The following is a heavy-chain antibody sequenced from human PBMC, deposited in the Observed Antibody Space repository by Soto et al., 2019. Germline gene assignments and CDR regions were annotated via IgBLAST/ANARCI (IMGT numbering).Heavy chain of an antibody. V-gene: IGHV3-30*18. J-gene: IGHJ6*02. CDR3: AKEDFEANYGLDV. CDR1: GFTFSNYG. CDR2: ISYDGSNE. Sequence: PGGSLRLSCAASGFTFSNYGMHWVRQAPGKGLEWVTFISYDGSNEYYADYVKGRFTVSRDNSKNTLFLQMNSLRAEDTAVYYCAKEDFEANYGLDVWGQGTTVTVSS.